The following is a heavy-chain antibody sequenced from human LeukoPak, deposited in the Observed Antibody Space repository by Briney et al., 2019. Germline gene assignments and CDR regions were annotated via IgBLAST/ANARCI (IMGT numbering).Heavy chain of an antibody. V-gene: IGHV1-2*06. D-gene: IGHD6-19*01. CDR2: IDPNSGDT. Sequence: ASVKVSCKASDYTFTAYYIHWVRQAPGQGLEWMGRIDPNSGDTSYVQKFQGRVTMTRDTSISTAHMDLSGLISDDTAVYYCATSVAVAGSLDYWGQGTLVTVSS. CDR1: DYTFTAYY. CDR3: ATSVAVAGSLDY. J-gene: IGHJ4*02.